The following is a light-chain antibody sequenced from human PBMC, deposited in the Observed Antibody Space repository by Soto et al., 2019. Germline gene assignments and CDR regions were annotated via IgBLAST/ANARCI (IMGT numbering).Light chain of an antibody. CDR2: GAS. J-gene: IGKJ1*01. CDR1: QSVSSNS. Sequence: EIVLTQSPGTLSLSPVERATLSCRASQSVSSNSLAWYQQKPGQAPRLLIYGASSRATGIPDRFSGSGAGTDFTLTISRLEPEDVAVYYCQHQGTFGQGTKVDIK. V-gene: IGKV3-20*01. CDR3: QHQGT.